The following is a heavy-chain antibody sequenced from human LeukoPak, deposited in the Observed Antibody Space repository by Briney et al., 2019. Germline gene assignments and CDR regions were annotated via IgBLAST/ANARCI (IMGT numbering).Heavy chain of an antibody. CDR1: GFTFSSYG. CDR2: ISGSGGST. J-gene: IGHJ6*03. Sequence: GGSLRLSCAASGFTFSSYGMSWVRQAPGKGLEWVSAISGSGGSTYYADSVKGRFTISRDNSKNTLYLQMNSLRAEDTAVYYCAKEGWITMVRGFIITFHYYMDVWGKGTTVTISS. V-gene: IGHV3-23*01. D-gene: IGHD3-10*01. CDR3: AKEGWITMVRGFIITFHYYMDV.